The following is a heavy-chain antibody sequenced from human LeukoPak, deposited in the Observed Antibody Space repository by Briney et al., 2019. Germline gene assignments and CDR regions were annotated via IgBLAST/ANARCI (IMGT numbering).Heavy chain of an antibody. J-gene: IGHJ3*02. V-gene: IGHV1-2*02. CDR2: INPNSGGT. CDR3: ARDLAVYDHDAFGI. CDR1: GYTFTSYG. D-gene: IGHD1-14*01. Sequence: PVASVKVSCKASGYTFTSYGISWVRQAPGQGLEWMGWINPNSGGTNYAQKFQGRVTMTRGTSISTAYMELSRLRSDDTAVYYCARDLAVYDHDAFGIWGQGTMVTVSS.